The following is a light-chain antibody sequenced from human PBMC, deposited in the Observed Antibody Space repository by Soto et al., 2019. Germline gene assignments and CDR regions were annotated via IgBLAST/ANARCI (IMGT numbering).Light chain of an antibody. CDR1: SSDVGGYNY. Sequence: QSVLTQPASVSGSPGQSITISCTGSSSDVGGYNYVSWYQQHPSKAPKLMIYEVSNRPSGVSSRFSGSKSGNTASLTISGLQAEDEADYYCSSYTSSSTLFGTGTKLTVL. CDR2: EVS. V-gene: IGLV2-14*01. CDR3: SSYTSSSTL. J-gene: IGLJ1*01.